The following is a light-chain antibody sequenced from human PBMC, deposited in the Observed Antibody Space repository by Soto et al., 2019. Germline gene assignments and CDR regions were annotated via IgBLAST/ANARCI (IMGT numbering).Light chain of an antibody. CDR2: GAS. CDR1: QSISNN. Sequence: DVTMSLSPSSLSASVEDSFIITLRASQSISNNLNWYQQKPGKAPRLLIFGASSWQSGVPSRFSGSRSGTDFTLIISSLQSEDFATYYCQQSYSSPPTFGQGTKVDIK. J-gene: IGKJ1*01. V-gene: IGKV1-39*01. CDR3: QQSYSSPPT.